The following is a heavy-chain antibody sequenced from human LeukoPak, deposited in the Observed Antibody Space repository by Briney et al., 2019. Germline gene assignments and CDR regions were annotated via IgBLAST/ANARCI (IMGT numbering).Heavy chain of an antibody. V-gene: IGHV3-30*04. CDR3: ARGLDDSSGYYHPYGY. CDR2: ISYDGSNK. D-gene: IGHD3-22*01. CDR1: GFTFRNYA. J-gene: IGHJ4*02. Sequence: GGSLRLSCAASGFTFRNYALHWVRQAPGKGLEWVAVISYDGSNKYYADSVKGRFTISRDNSKNTLYLQMNSLRAEDTAVYYCARGLDDSSGYYHPYGYWGQGTLVTVSS.